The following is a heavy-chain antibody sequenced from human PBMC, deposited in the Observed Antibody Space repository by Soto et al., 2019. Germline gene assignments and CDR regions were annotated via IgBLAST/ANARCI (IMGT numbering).Heavy chain of an antibody. CDR1: GGSISSYY. D-gene: IGHD3-10*01. CDR3: ARLWFGELLFPFWFDP. Sequence: SETLSLTCTVSGGSISSYYWSWIRQPPGKGLEWIGYIYYSGSTNYNPSLKSRVTISVDTSKNQFSLKLSSVTAADMAVYYCARLWFGELLFPFWFDPWGQGTLVTVSS. V-gene: IGHV4-59*01. CDR2: IYYSGST. J-gene: IGHJ5*02.